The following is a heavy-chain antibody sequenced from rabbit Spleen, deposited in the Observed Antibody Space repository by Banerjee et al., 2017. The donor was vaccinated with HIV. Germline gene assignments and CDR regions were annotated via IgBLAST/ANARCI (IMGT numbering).Heavy chain of an antibody. CDR2: INAATGKP. CDR3: ARDEVYAGYAGFGYATLHYFDL. Sequence: QEHLKESGGGLVQPEGSLTLTCKASGLSFSDRDVMCWVRQAPGKGLEWIACINAATGKPVYATWAKGRFTISKTSSTTVTLQLTSLTAADTATYFCARDEVYAGYAGFGYATLHYFDLWGPGTLVTVS. CDR1: GLSFSDRDV. J-gene: IGHJ4*01. D-gene: IGHD7-1*01. V-gene: IGHV1S45*01.